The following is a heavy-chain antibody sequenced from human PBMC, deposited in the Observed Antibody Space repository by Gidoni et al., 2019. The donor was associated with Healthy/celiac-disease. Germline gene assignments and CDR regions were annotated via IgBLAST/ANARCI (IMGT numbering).Heavy chain of an antibody. CDR3: ARPAHYDYVWGSYRSAFDI. D-gene: IGHD3-16*02. V-gene: IGHV4-34*01. CDR2: INHSGST. CDR1: GGSFSGYY. J-gene: IGHJ3*02. Sequence: QVQLQQWGAGLLKPSETLSLTCAVYGGSFSGYYWSWIRQPPGKGLEWIGEINHSGSTNYNPSLKSRVTISVDTSKNQFSLKLSSVTAADTAVYYCARPAHYDYVWGSYRSAFDIWGQGTMVTVSS.